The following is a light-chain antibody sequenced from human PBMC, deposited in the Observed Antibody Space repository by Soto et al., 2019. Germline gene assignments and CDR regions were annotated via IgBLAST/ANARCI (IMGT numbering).Light chain of an antibody. CDR2: GAS. J-gene: IGKJ1*01. CDR1: QDVSSNF. CDR3: QKYAFSPRT. Sequence: ELVLTQSPGTLSLSPGERATLSCRASQDVSSNFLAWYQQKPGQAPRLLIYGASTRATGTPDRFSGRGSGTDFTLTISRLEPEDFAVYYCQKYAFSPRTFGQGTKVDIK. V-gene: IGKV3-20*01.